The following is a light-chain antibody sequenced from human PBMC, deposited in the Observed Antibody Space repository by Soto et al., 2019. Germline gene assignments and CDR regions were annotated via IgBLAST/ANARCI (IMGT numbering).Light chain of an antibody. CDR3: QQYGRSKRWT. CDR1: QTITGTY. J-gene: IGKJ1*01. Sequence: EVVLTQFPGTLSLSPGERATLSCRASQTITGTYLAWYQQKPGQAPRLLIHGASTRATGIPDRFSGGGTGTDLNLNISRVETEDFAMYYCQQYGRSKRWTFGQGTKVDIK. CDR2: GAS. V-gene: IGKV3-20*01.